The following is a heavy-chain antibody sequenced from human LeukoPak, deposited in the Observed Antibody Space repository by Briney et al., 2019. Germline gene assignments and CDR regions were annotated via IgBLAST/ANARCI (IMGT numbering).Heavy chain of an antibody. CDR2: ISAYNGNT. Sequence: VASVKVSCKASGYTFTSYGISWVRQAPGQGLEWMGWISAYNGNTNYAQKLQGRVTMTTDTSTSTAYMELRSLRSDDTAVYYCARGGVRGFWSGYYSDAFDIWGQGTMVTVSS. V-gene: IGHV1-18*01. CDR3: ARGGVRGFWSGYYSDAFDI. J-gene: IGHJ3*02. D-gene: IGHD3-3*01. CDR1: GYTFTSYG.